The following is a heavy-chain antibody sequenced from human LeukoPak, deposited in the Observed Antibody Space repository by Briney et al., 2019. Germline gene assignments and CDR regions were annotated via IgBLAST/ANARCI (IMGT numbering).Heavy chain of an antibody. D-gene: IGHD3-10*01. V-gene: IGHV3-11*01. CDR3: AKDSLDYGSGSYPYYFDY. Sequence: GGSLRPSCAASGFTFSDYYMSWIRQAPGKGLGWVSYISYSGNTIYYADSVKGRFTISRDNAKNSLYLQMNSLRAEDTALYYCAKDSLDYGSGSYPYYFDYWGQGTLVTVSS. J-gene: IGHJ4*02. CDR2: ISYSGNTI. CDR1: GFTFSDYY.